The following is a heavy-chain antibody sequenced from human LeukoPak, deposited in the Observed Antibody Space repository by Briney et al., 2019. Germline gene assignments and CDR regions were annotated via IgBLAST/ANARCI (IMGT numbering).Heavy chain of an antibody. CDR3: ARGGGAAADYSYYYMDV. Sequence: ASVKVSCKASGYTFTGYYIHWVRQAPGQGLEWMGWINPNSGGTNYAQKFQGRVTMTRDTSISTAYMELRSLRSDDTAVYYCARGGGAAADYSYYYMDVWGKGTTVTVSS. CDR2: INPNSGGT. CDR1: GYTFTGYY. V-gene: IGHV1-2*02. J-gene: IGHJ6*03. D-gene: IGHD6-13*01.